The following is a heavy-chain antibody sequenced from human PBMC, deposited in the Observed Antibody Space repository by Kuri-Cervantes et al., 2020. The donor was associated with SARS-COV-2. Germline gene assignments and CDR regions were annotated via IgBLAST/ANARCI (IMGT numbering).Heavy chain of an antibody. CDR3: ARLLVWGSYYFDY. CDR2: IYYSGST. CDR1: GGSISSSSYY. V-gene: IGHV4-39*01. D-gene: IGHD3-16*01. J-gene: IGHJ4*02. Sequence: SETLSLTGTVSGGSISSSSYYWGWIRQPPGKGLEWIGSIYYSGSTYYNPSLKSRVTISVDTSKNQFSLKLSSVTAADTAVYYCARLLVWGSYYFDYWGQGTLVTVSS.